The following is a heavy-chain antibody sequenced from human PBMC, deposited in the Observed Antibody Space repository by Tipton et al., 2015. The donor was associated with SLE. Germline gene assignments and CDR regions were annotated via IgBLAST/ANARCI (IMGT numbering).Heavy chain of an antibody. V-gene: IGHV4-61*01. Sequence: TLSLTCTVSGGSISSGSYYWSWIRQPPGKGLEWIGYIYYSGSTNYNPSLKSRVTISVDTSKNQFSLKLSSVTAADTAVYYCARGGTGYCSSTSCFDYWGQGTLVTVSS. CDR1: GGSISSGSYY. J-gene: IGHJ4*02. CDR3: ARGGTGYCSSTSCFDY. CDR2: IYYSGST. D-gene: IGHD2-2*01.